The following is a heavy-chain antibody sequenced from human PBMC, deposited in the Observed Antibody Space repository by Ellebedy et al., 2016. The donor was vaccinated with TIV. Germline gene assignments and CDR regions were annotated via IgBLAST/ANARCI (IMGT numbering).Heavy chain of an antibody. CDR1: GGTFSSYA. CDR3: ARDSHLQASSWGSEYYYMDV. CDR2: IIPIFGTA. V-gene: IGHV1-69*13. Sequence: SVKVSCXASGGTFSSYAISWVRQAPGQGLEWMGGIIPIFGTANYAQKFQGRVTITADESTSTAYMELSSLRSEDTAVYYCARDSHLQASSWGSEYYYMDVWGKGTTVTVSS. D-gene: IGHD6-13*01. J-gene: IGHJ6*03.